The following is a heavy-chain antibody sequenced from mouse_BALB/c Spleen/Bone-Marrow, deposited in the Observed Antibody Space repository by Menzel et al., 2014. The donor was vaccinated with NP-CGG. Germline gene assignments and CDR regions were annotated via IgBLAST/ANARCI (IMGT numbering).Heavy chain of an antibody. CDR3: ARSGDSSGYGFAY. V-gene: IGHV1S56*01. CDR2: IYPGDGST. Sequence: QVHVKQSGPELVKPGALVKISCKASGYTFTSYDTNWVKQRPGQGLEWIGWIYPGDGSTKYNEKFKGKATLTADKSSSTAYMQLSSLTSENSAVYFCARSGDSSGYGFAYWGQGTLVTVSA. J-gene: IGHJ3*01. D-gene: IGHD3-2*01. CDR1: GYTFTSYD.